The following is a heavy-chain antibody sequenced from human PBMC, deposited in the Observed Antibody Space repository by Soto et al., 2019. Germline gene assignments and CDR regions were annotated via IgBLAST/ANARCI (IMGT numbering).Heavy chain of an antibody. V-gene: IGHV3-33*08. D-gene: IGHD2-15*01. CDR1: GFTFSRYA. Sequence: GGSLRLSCAASGFTFSRYAMNWVRQAPGKGLEWVAVIWYDGSNKYYADSVKGRFTISRDNSKNTLYLQMNSLRAEDTAVYYCARDGYCSGGSCYSVPVFDYWGQGTLVTVSS. J-gene: IGHJ4*02. CDR3: ARDGYCSGGSCYSVPVFDY. CDR2: IWYDGSNK.